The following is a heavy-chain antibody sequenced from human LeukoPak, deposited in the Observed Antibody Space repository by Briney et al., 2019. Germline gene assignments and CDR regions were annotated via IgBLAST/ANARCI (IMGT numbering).Heavy chain of an antibody. V-gene: IGHV3-74*01. Sequence: GGSLRLSCAASGFGFSSYWMHWVRRPPGKGLVWVSHINPDARTTTYADSVKGRFTISRDNAQNTLYLQMNSLRAEDTAVYYCARGTALQDYWGQGTLVTVSS. J-gene: IGHJ4*02. CDR3: ARGTALQDY. CDR2: INPDARTT. D-gene: IGHD2/OR15-2a*01. CDR1: GFGFSSYW.